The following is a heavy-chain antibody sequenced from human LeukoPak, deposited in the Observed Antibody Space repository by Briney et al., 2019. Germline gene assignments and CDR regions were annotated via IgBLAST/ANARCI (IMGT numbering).Heavy chain of an antibody. CDR3: ARVVPYSSWQNYYYYYYMDV. J-gene: IGHJ6*03. Sequence: ETLSLTCAVYGGSFSGYYWSWVRQAPGKGLEWVSVIYSGGSTYYADSVKGRFTISRDNSKNTLYLQMNSLRAEDTAVYYCARVVPYSSWQNYYYYYYMDVWGKGTTVTISS. V-gene: IGHV3-53*01. CDR1: GGSFSGYY. D-gene: IGHD6-13*01. CDR2: IYSGGST.